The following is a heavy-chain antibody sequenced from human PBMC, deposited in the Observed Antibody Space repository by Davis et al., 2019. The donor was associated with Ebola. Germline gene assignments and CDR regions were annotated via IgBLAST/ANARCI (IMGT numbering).Heavy chain of an antibody. Sequence: SVKVSCKSSGGTFSRYAVSWVRQAPGQGLEWMGGIIPIFGTANYAQKFQGRVTITADESTSTAYMELSSLRSEDTAVYYCARDWEMATNASPFVYWGQGILVTVSS. CDR1: GGTFSRYA. V-gene: IGHV1-69*13. CDR2: IIPIFGTA. J-gene: IGHJ4*02. D-gene: IGHD5-12*01. CDR3: ARDWEMATNASPFVY.